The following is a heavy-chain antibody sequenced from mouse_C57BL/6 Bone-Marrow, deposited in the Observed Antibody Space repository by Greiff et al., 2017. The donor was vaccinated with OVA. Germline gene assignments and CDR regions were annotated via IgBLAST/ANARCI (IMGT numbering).Heavy chain of an antibody. D-gene: IGHD1-1*01. J-gene: IGHJ3*01. CDR2: IDPETGGT. CDR1: GYTFTDYE. CDR3: TRKGYYGSSYDFAY. V-gene: IGHV1-15*01. Sequence: VQLQQSGAELVRPGASVTLSCKASGYTFTDYEMHWVKQTPVHGLEWIGAIDPETGGTAYNQKFKGKAILTADKSSRTAYMELRSLTSEDSAVYYCTRKGYYGSSYDFAYWGQGTLVTVSA.